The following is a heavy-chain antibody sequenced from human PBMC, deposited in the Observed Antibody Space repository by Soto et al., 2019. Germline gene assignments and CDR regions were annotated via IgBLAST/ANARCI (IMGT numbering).Heavy chain of an antibody. CDR1: GGSIGNYY. J-gene: IGHJ6*03. V-gene: IGHV4-59*08. D-gene: IGHD1-20*01. CDR2: IYYSGST. Sequence: QVQLQESGPGLVKPSETLSLTCTVSGGSIGNYYWSWIRQPPGKGLEWIGYIYYSGSTNYNPSLKSRVIISLDKSKYHFSLKMSSVTAADTAVYYCAHHGGWYTLPDYCMNVWGKGTTVTVSS. CDR3: AHHGGWYTLPDYCMNV.